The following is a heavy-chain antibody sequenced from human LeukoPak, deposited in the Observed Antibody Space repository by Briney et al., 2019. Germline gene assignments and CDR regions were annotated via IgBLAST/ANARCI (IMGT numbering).Heavy chain of an antibody. D-gene: IGHD4-17*01. Sequence: SETLSLSRAVYCVSFSGDYWAWIRQPPGQGLEWIGSIYYSGSTYYNPSLKSRVTISVDTSKNQFSLKLSSVTAADTAVYYCARRPTARTTVTTPWGYMDVWGKGTTVTVSS. CDR2: IYYSGST. CDR3: ARRPTARTTVTTPWGYMDV. CDR1: CVSFSGDY. J-gene: IGHJ6*03. V-gene: IGHV4-39*01.